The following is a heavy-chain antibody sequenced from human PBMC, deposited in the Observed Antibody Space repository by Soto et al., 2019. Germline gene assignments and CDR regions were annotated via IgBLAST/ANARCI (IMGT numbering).Heavy chain of an antibody. CDR3: ARAAIHGSSWYFWFDP. Sequence: SVKVSCKTSGGTFSSHAINCVLQSPVQWLEWMGGIIPMFGTTNYAQKFKGRVTISADESTGTAYMELSSLRSEDAAVYYCARAAIHGSSWYFWFDPWGQGTLVNVSS. V-gene: IGHV1-69*13. CDR2: IIPMFGTT. D-gene: IGHD6-13*01. J-gene: IGHJ5*02. CDR1: GGTFSSHA.